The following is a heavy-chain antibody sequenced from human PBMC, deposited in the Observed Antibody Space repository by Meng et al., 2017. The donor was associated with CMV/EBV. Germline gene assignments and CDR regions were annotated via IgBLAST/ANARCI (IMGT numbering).Heavy chain of an antibody. V-gene: IGHV3-21*01. J-gene: IGHJ4*02. CDR1: GFTFSSYS. CDR2: ISSSSSYI. D-gene: IGHD2-8*01. CDR3: ARYEGRRSFDY. Sequence: LSLTCAASGFTFSSYSMNWVRQAPGKGLEWVLSISSSSSYIYYADSVKGRFTISRDNAKNSLYLQMNSLRAEDTAVYYCARYEGRRSFDYWGQGTLVTVSS.